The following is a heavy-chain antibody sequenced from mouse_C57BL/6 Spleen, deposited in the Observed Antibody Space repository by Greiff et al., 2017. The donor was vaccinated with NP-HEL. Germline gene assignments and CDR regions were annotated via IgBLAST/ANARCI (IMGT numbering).Heavy chain of an antibody. V-gene: IGHV1-19*01. D-gene: IGHD3-1*01. J-gene: IGHJ2*01. CDR1: GYTFTDYY. CDR3: ARRGLTRDYFDY. Sequence: EVHLVESGPVLVKPGASVKMSCKASGYTFTDYYMNWVKQSHGKSLEWIGVINPYNGGTSYNQKFKGKATLTVDKSSSTAYMELNSLTSEDSAVYYCARRGLTRDYFDYWGQGTTLTVSS. CDR2: INPYNGGT.